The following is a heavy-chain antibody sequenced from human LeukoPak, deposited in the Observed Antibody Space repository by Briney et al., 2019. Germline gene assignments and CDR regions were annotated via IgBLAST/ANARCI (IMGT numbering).Heavy chain of an antibody. CDR3: AKYYRESSGAPPLDY. V-gene: IGHV3-30*02. J-gene: IGHJ4*02. D-gene: IGHD3-22*01. CDR2: IRYDGSNK. Sequence: PGGSLRLSCVASGFSFSNYGMHWVRQAPGKGLEWVAFIRYDGSNKYYADSVKGRFAISRDNSKNTLYLQMNSLRVEDTAVYYCAKYYRESSGAPPLDYWGQGTRVTVSS. CDR1: GFSFSNYG.